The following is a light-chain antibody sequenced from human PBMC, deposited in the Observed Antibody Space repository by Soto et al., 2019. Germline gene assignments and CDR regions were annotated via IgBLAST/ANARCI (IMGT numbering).Light chain of an antibody. J-gene: IGLJ1*01. CDR3: SSYAGSNTWN. CDR1: SSDVGGYNY. V-gene: IGLV2-8*01. Sequence: QSVLTQPPSASGSPGQSVTISCTGTSSDVGGYNYVSWYQQHPGKAPKLVIYEVSRRPSGVPDRFSGSKSGNTASLTVSGLQAEDEADYYCSSYAGSNTWNFGTGTKLTVL. CDR2: EVS.